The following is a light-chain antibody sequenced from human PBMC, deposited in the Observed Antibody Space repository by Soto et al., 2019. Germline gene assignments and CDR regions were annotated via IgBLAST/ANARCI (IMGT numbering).Light chain of an antibody. CDR3: QQYNNWPPIT. Sequence: ERVMTQSPATVSVSPGERATLSCRASQSVSSNLAWYQQKPGQAPRLLIYGASTRATGIPARFSGSGSGTEFTLTISSLQSEDFAVYHCQQYNNWPPITFGQGTRLEIK. CDR2: GAS. V-gene: IGKV3-15*01. J-gene: IGKJ5*01. CDR1: QSVSSN.